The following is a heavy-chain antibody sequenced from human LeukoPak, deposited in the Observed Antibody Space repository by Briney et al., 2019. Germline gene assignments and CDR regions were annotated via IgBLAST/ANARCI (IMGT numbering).Heavy chain of an antibody. Sequence: PSETLSLTCAVYGGSFSGYYWSWIRQPPGKGLEWIGEINHSGSTNYNPSLKSRVTISVDTSKNQFSLKLSSVTAADTAVYYCARGPGWFGPWGQGTLVTVSS. CDR3: ARGPGWFGP. J-gene: IGHJ5*02. CDR1: GGSFSGYY. CDR2: INHSGST. V-gene: IGHV4-34*01.